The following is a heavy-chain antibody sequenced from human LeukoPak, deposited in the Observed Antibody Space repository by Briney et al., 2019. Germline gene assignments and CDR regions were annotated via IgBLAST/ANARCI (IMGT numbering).Heavy chain of an antibody. CDR1: GGSISSGNYY. Sequence: SETLSPTCTVSGGSISSGNYYYSWIRQPAGKGLEWLGRIYTSGTTDYNPSLKSRVTISVDTSKNQFSLKLSSVTAADTAVYYCAQAQDIVVVVAAKGLNWFDPWGQGTLVTVSS. CDR2: IYTSGTT. CDR3: AQAQDIVVVVAAKGLNWFDP. J-gene: IGHJ5*02. D-gene: IGHD2-15*01. V-gene: IGHV4-61*02.